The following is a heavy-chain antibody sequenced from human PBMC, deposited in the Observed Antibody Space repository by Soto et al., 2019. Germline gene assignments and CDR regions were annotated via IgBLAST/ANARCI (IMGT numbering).Heavy chain of an antibody. Sequence: PSETLSLTCTVSGGSISSGGYYWSWIRQHPGKGLEWIGYIYYSGSTYYNPSLKSRVTISVDTSKNQFSLKLSSVAAADTAVYYCARLDYYGSGSYYFTDAFDIWGQGTMVTVSS. D-gene: IGHD3-10*01. CDR3: ARLDYYGSGSYYFTDAFDI. V-gene: IGHV4-31*03. J-gene: IGHJ3*02. CDR2: IYYSGST. CDR1: GGSISSGGYY.